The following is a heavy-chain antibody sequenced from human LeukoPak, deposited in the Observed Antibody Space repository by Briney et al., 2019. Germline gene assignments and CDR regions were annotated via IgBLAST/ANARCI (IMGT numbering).Heavy chain of an antibody. D-gene: IGHD2-15*01. CDR2: ISYDGSNK. CDR1: GFTFSSYG. Sequence: PGGSLRLSCAASGFTFSSYGMHWVRQAPGKGLEWVAVISYDGSNKYYADSVKGRFTISRDNSKNTLYLQMNSLRAEDTAMYYCAKVGGLGYSPGYWGQGTLVTVSS. CDR3: AKVGGLGYSPGY. V-gene: IGHV3-30*18. J-gene: IGHJ4*02.